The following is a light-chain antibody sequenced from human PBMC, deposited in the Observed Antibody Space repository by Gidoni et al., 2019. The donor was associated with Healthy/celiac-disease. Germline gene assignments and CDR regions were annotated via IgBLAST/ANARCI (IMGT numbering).Light chain of an antibody. Sequence: SYELTQPPSVSVSPGQTARITWSGDALPKQYAYWYQQKPGQAPVLVIYKDSERPSGIPGRFSGSSSGTTVTLTSSGVQAEDEADYYCQSADSSGTYWVFGGGTKLTVL. CDR1: ALPKQY. V-gene: IGLV3-25*03. J-gene: IGLJ3*02. CDR3: QSADSSGTYWV. CDR2: KDS.